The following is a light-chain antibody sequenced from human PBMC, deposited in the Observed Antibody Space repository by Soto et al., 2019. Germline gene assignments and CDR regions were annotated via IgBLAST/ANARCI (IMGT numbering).Light chain of an antibody. J-gene: IGKJ5*01. CDR3: QQRSSWPIT. Sequence: DIVLTQSRGTLSVSPGEGATLSCLASQNVINNVAWYQQKPGQAPRLLIYGASTRATGIPDRFSGSWSGTEFTLTISSLEPEDFAVYYCQQRSSWPITFGQGTRLEI. V-gene: IGKV3-15*01. CDR2: GAS. CDR1: QNVINN.